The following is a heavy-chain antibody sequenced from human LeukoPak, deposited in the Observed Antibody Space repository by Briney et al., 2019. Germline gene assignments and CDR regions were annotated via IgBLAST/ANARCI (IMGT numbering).Heavy chain of an antibody. CDR2: IFYSGST. V-gene: IGHV4-59*01. CDR1: GGSFRGYY. CDR3: AREANYYGSGSYFEGTFDY. D-gene: IGHD3-10*01. J-gene: IGHJ4*02. Sequence: SETLSLTCTVSGGSFRGYYWSWIRQPPGKGLEWIGYIFYSGSTNYSPSLRSRVTLSLDSSKNEFSLKLTSVTAADTAVYYCAREANYYGSGSYFEGTFDYWGQGSLVTVSS.